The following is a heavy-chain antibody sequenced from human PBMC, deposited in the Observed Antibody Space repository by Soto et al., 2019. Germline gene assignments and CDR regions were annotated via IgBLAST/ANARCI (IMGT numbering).Heavy chain of an antibody. V-gene: IGHV4-4*02. CDR2: IYHSGST. CDR1: GGSISSSNW. D-gene: IGHD5-18*01. Sequence: SETLSLTCAVSGGSISSSNWWSWVRQPPGKGLEWIGEIYHSGSTNYNPSLKSRATISVDKSKNQFSLKLGSVTAADTAVYYCARGITGYSYGFYYWGQGTLVTVPQ. CDR3: ARGITGYSYGFYY. J-gene: IGHJ4*02.